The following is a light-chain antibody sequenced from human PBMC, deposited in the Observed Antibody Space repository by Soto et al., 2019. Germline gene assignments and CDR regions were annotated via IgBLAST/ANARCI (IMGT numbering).Light chain of an antibody. J-gene: IGKJ2*01. CDR1: QSVSNNY. Sequence: EVVLTQSPGTLSLSPGERATLSCRASQSVSNNYLAWYQQKPGQSPKLLIFGSSDRATGIPDRFSGSGSGTDFTLTISSLEPEDFAVYYCQQYGSSPPYTFGQGTKLDIK. CDR3: QQYGSSPPYT. V-gene: IGKV3-20*01. CDR2: GSS.